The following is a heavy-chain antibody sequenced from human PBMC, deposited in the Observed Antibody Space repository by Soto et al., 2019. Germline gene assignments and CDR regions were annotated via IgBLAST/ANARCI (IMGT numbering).Heavy chain of an antibody. CDR1: GGSISSGGYY. J-gene: IGHJ5*02. CDR2: IYYSGST. D-gene: IGHD3-10*01. Sequence: QVQLQESGPGLVKPSQTLSLTCTVSGGSISSGGYYWSWLRPHPGKGLEWIGYIYYSGSTYYNPSRKSRVTISVDTSKNQFSLKLSSVTAADTAVYYCARGERFAFYPWGQGTLVTVSS. CDR3: ARGERFAFYP. V-gene: IGHV4-31*03.